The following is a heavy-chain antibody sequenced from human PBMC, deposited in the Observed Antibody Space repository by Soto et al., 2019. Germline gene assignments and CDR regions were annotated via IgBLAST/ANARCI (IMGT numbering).Heavy chain of an antibody. CDR1: GYSFAGYW. V-gene: IGHV5-10-1*01. CDR3: ARRGSGSYDY. Sequence: GESLKISCKGSGYSFAGYWITWVRQKPGKGLEWMGRIDPSDSQTYYSSSFRGHVTISADKSISTAYLQWSSLKASDTAMYYCARRGSGSYDYWGQGTLVTVYS. CDR2: IDPSDSQT. D-gene: IGHD1-26*01. J-gene: IGHJ4*02.